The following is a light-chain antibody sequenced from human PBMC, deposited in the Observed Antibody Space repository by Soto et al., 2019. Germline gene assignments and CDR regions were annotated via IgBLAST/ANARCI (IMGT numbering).Light chain of an antibody. CDR3: QSYDSSLSGNYV. Sequence: QSVLTQPPSVSGAPGRRVTISCTGSSSNIGAGFDVHWYQQLPGTAPKLLIYGNNNRPSGVPDRFSGSKSGTSASLAITGLQAEDEADYYCQSYDSSLSGNYVFGTGTKVTV. CDR1: SSNIGAGFD. V-gene: IGLV1-40*01. J-gene: IGLJ1*01. CDR2: GNN.